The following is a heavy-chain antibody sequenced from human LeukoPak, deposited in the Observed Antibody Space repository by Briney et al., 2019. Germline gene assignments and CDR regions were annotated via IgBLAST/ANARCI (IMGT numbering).Heavy chain of an antibody. CDR3: ARNPTNGDYVIGYFDY. Sequence: SVKVSCKASGGTFSSYAISWVRQAPGQGLEWMGGIIPIFGTANYAQKFQGRVTITADESTSTAYMELSSLRSEDTAVYYCARNPTNGDYVIGYFDYWGQGTLVTVSS. CDR2: IIPIFGTA. J-gene: IGHJ4*02. CDR1: GGTFSSYA. V-gene: IGHV1-69*13. D-gene: IGHD4-17*01.